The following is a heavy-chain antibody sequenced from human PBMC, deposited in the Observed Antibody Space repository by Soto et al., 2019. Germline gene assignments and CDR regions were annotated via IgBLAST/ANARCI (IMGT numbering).Heavy chain of an antibody. CDR3: ATLGIFGVAPYYFDY. V-gene: IGHV3-33*01. Sequence: PGGSLRLSCAASGFTFSSYGMHWVRQAPGKGLEWVAVIWYDGSNKYYADSVKGRFTISRDNSKNTLYLQMNSLRAEDTAVYYCATLGIFGVAPYYFDYSGQGTLVTVSS. CDR1: GFTFSSYG. J-gene: IGHJ4*02. D-gene: IGHD3-3*01. CDR2: IWYDGSNK.